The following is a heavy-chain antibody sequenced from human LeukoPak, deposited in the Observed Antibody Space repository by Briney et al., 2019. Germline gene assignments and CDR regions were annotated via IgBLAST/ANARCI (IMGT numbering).Heavy chain of an antibody. CDR2: IYYSGTT. Sequence: SETLSLTCTVSGGSISSGDYYWSWIRQSPGKGLEWVGYIYYSGTTYYNPSLKGRGTISVDTSKNQFSLKLSSVTAADTAVYYCARSRMGTEEEMATISYYGMDVWGQGTTVTVSS. V-gene: IGHV4-30-4*01. J-gene: IGHJ6*02. D-gene: IGHD5-24*01. CDR3: ARSRMGTEEEMATISYYGMDV. CDR1: GGSISSGDYY.